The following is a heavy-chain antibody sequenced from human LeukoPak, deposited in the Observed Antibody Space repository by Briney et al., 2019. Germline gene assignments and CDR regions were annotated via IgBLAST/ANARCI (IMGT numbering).Heavy chain of an antibody. Sequence: SETLSLTCAVYGGSFSGYYWSWIRQPPGKGLEWIGEINHSGSTNYNPSLKSRVTISVDTSKNQFSLKLSSVTDADTAVYYCARLYSSSWYGYYYYYYYMDVWGKGTTVTISS. CDR3: ARLYSSSWYGYYYYYYYMDV. CDR2: INHSGST. V-gene: IGHV4-34*01. CDR1: GGSFSGYY. J-gene: IGHJ6*03. D-gene: IGHD6-13*01.